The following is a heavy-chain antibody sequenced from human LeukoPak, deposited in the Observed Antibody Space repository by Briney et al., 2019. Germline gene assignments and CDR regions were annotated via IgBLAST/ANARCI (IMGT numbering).Heavy chain of an antibody. CDR1: GGTFSNYA. V-gene: IGHV1-69*13. J-gene: IGHJ4*02. CDR2: IIPIFGTT. Sequence: SVKVSCKASGGTFSNYAFSWVRQAPGQGLEWMGGIIPIFGTTNYAQKFQGRVTITADESTTTAYMELSSLRSEDTAVYYCAAGYYDFWSGYYKSDENFDYWGQGTLVTVSS. D-gene: IGHD3-3*01. CDR3: AAGYYDFWSGYYKSDENFDY.